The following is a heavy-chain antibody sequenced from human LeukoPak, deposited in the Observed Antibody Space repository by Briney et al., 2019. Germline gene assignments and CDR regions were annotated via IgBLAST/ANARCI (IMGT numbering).Heavy chain of an antibody. CDR1: GGSVSSTTYY. J-gene: IGHJ4*02. V-gene: IGHV4-39*01. D-gene: IGHD3-10*01. Sequence: SETLSLTCTVSGGSVSSTTYYWSWIRKPPGKGLEWIASINYSGSTYYNPSLKSRVTISVDTSENQFSLKLSSVTAADTAVYYCARYVVYGSGKYYFDYWGQGTLVTVSS. CDR2: INYSGST. CDR3: ARYVVYGSGKYYFDY.